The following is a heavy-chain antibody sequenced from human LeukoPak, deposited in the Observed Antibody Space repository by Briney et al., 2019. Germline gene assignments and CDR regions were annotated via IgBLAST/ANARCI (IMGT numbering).Heavy chain of an antibody. J-gene: IGHJ3*02. CDR3: ARPIEPGTTSALEAFDI. CDR1: GYTFTGYY. V-gene: IGHV1-2*02. D-gene: IGHD1-7*01. CDR2: INPNSGGT. Sequence: ASVKVSCKASGYTFTGYYMHWVRQAPGQGLEWMGWINPNSGGTNYAQKFQGRVTMTRDTSISTAYMELSRLRSDDTAVYYCARPIEPGTTSALEAFDIWGQGTMVTVSS.